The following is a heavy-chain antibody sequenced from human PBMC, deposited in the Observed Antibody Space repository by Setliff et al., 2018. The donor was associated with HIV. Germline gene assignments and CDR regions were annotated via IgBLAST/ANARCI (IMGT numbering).Heavy chain of an antibody. D-gene: IGHD1-26*01. Sequence: ASVKVSCKASGGTVTTYSINWVRRAPGQGLEWMGGIIPLFGTTTYAQKFQGRVTITADQSTSTAYMELSSLRSEDTAMYYCAVSLSGSYSNWFDPWGQGTLVTVSS. V-gene: IGHV1-69*13. CDR2: IIPLFGTT. CDR1: GGTVTTYS. CDR3: AVSLSGSYSNWFDP. J-gene: IGHJ5*02.